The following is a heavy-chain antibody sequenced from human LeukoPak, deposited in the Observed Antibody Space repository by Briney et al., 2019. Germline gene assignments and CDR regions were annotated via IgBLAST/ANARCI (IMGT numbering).Heavy chain of an antibody. V-gene: IGHV1-2*02. D-gene: IGHD6-19*01. CDR1: GYTFTVYY. CDR3: ARGVDGTAWFDP. J-gene: IGHJ5*02. CDR2: INPNRGGT. Sequence: ASVRVSCKASGYTFTVYYMHWVRQAPGQGDEWMGWINPNRGGTNYAQKFQGRVTITRDTSISTAYMELSRLRSDDTAVYYCARGVDGTAWFDPWGQGTLVTVSS.